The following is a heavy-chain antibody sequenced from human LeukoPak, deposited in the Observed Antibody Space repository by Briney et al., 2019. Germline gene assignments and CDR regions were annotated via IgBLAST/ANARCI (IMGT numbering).Heavy chain of an antibody. CDR3: AKVPWIDYYYGMDV. V-gene: IGHV3-23*01. Sequence: GRSLRLSCAASGFTFSSYGMHWVRQAPGKGLEWVSAISGSGGSTYYADSVKGRFTISRDNSKNTLYLQMNSLRAEDTAVYYCAKVPWIDYYYGMDVWGQGTTVTVAS. CDR1: GFTFSSYG. D-gene: IGHD2-2*03. CDR2: ISGSGGST. J-gene: IGHJ6*02.